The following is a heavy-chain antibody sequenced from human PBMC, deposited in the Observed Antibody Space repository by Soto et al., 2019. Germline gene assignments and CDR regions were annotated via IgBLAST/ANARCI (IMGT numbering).Heavy chain of an antibody. Sequence: PGKQLEWLGHTYYTANTKYNPSLKSRVTLSADTSNNQLSLHLSSATPSDTAVYYCAREVPSYGSTYFDHWGQGTLVTVPS. D-gene: IGHD5-18*01. CDR2: TYYTANT. CDR3: AREVPSYGSTYFDH. J-gene: IGHJ4*02. V-gene: IGHV4-59*01.